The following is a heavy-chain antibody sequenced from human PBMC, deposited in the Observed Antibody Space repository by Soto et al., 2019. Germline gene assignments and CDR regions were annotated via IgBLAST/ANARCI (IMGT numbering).Heavy chain of an antibody. V-gene: IGHV4-4*02. CDR2: IYHSGST. J-gene: IGHJ6*02. Sequence: LSLTCAVSGGSISSSNWWSWVRQPPGKGLEWIGEIYHSGSTNYNPSLKSRVTISVDKSKNQFSLKLSSVTAADTAVYYCASYYYDSSGPYYYYYGMDVWGQGTTVTVSS. D-gene: IGHD3-22*01. CDR1: GGSISSSNW. CDR3: ASYYYDSSGPYYYYYGMDV.